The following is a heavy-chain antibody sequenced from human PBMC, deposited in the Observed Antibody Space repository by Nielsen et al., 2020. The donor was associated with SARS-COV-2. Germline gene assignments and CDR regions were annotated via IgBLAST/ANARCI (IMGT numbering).Heavy chain of an antibody. D-gene: IGHD4-17*01. J-gene: IGHJ5*02. CDR2: IYTSGST. V-gene: IGHV4-4*07. CDR1: GGSISSYY. Sequence: SETLSLTCTVSGGSISSYYWSWIRQPAGKGLEWIGRIYTSGSTNYSPSLKSRVTMSVDTSKNQFSLKLSSVTAADTAVYYCARARGYVTTVTSNWFDPWGQGTLVTVSS. CDR3: ARARGYVTTVTSNWFDP.